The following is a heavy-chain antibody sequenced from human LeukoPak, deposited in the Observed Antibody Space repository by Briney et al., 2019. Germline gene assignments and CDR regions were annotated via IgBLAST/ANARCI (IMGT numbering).Heavy chain of an antibody. V-gene: IGHV3-9*03. Sequence: GGSLRLSCAASGFTFSSYWMSWVRQAPGKGLEWVSGISWNSGSIGYADSVKGRFTISRDNAKNSLYLQMNSLRAEDMAFYYCAKDTRVYGSGNYFDYWGQGTLVTVSS. CDR2: ISWNSGSI. CDR3: AKDTRVYGSGNYFDY. D-gene: IGHD3-10*01. CDR1: GFTFSSYW. J-gene: IGHJ4*02.